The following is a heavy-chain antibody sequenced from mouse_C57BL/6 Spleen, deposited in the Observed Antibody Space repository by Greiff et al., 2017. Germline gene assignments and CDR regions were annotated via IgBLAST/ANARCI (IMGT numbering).Heavy chain of an antibody. J-gene: IGHJ3*01. CDR3: ARHDYDYDRAWFAY. CDR2: IDPSDSET. V-gene: IGHV1-52*01. Sequence: QVQLQQPGAELVRPGSSVKLSCKASGYTFTSYWMHWVKQRPIQGLEWIGNIDPSDSETHYNQKFKDKATLTVDKSSSTAYMQLSSLTSEDSAVYYCARHDYDYDRAWFAYWGQGTLVTGSA. D-gene: IGHD2-4*01. CDR1: GYTFTSYW.